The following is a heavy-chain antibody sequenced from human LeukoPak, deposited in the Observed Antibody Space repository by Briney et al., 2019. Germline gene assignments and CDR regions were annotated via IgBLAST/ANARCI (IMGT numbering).Heavy chain of an antibody. CDR2: IYTSGST. J-gene: IGHJ6*03. CDR1: GGSISSYY. Sequence: PSETLSLTCTVSGGSISSYYWSWIRQPPGKGLEWIGYIYTSGSTNYNPSLKSRVTISVDTSKNQFSLKLSSVTAADTAVYYCARSPQNYDSSGYYRPWGDYYYMDVWGKGTTVTVSS. V-gene: IGHV4-4*09. CDR3: ARSPQNYDSSGYYRPWGDYYYMDV. D-gene: IGHD3-22*01.